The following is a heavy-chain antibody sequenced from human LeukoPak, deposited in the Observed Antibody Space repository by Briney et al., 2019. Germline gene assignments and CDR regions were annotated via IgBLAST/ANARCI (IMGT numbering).Heavy chain of an antibody. V-gene: IGHV3-23*01. D-gene: IGHD5/OR15-5a*01. CDR3: AKVQTTIALRLGWFDP. CDR2: ISGSGGST. CDR1: GFTFSSYA. J-gene: IGHJ5*02. Sequence: PGGSLRLSCAASGFTFSSYAMSWVRQAPGKGLEWVSAISGSGGSTYYADSVKGRFTISRDNSKNTLYLQMNSLRAEDTAVYYCAKVQTTIALRLGWFDPWGQGTLGTVSS.